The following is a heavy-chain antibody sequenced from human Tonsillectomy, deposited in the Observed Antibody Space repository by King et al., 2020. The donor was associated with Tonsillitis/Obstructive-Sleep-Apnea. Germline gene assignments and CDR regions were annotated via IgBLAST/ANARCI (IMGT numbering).Heavy chain of an antibody. CDR1: GFTFSDYY. CDR2: IRSGSSYT. Sequence: QLVQSGGGLVKPGGSLRLSCAASGFTFSDYYMSWIRQAPGKGLEWVSYIRSGSSYTNYADSVKGRFTISRDNAKNSLYLQMNSLRAEDTAVYYCATHYTNTSPFDYWGRGTLVTVSS. V-gene: IGHV3-11*05. CDR3: ATHYTNTSPFDY. J-gene: IGHJ4*02. D-gene: IGHD2-2*02.